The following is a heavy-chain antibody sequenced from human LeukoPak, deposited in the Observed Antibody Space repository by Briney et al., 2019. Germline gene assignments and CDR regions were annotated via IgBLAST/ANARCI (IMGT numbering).Heavy chain of an antibody. V-gene: IGHV4-59*08. CDR1: GGSISSYY. CDR3: ARHAGAEDYFDY. J-gene: IGHJ4*02. Sequence: SETLSLTCTVSGGSISSYYWSWIRQPPGKGLEWIWYIYYSGSTNYNPSLKSRVTISVDTSKNQFSLKLSSVTAADTAVYYCARHAGAEDYFDYWGQGTLVTVSS. CDR2: IYYSGST. D-gene: IGHD3-10*01.